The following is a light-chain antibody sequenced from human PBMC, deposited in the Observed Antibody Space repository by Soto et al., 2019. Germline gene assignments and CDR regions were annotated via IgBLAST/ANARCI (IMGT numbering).Light chain of an antibody. CDR3: QQYHNWPRT. J-gene: IGKJ1*01. CDR1: QSVSNN. Sequence: TLSVSPGERATLSCRASQSVSNNLAWYQHKPGQAPMLLIYGASTRANGLPARFNGSGSGTEFPCPNRSLDSVVFGIYYCQQYHNWPRTFGQGPKV. V-gene: IGKV3-15*01. CDR2: GAS.